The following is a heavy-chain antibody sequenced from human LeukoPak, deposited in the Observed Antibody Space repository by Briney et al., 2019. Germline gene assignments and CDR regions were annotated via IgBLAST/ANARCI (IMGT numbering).Heavy chain of an antibody. Sequence: PGRSLRLSCAASGFTFSSYAMHWVRQAPGKGLEWVAVISYDGSNKYYADSVKGRFTISRDNSKNTLYLQMNSLRAEDTAVYYCARRTPQPRPKLVVLVAGTRGNWFDPWGQGTLVTVSS. J-gene: IGHJ5*02. V-gene: IGHV3-30*04. CDR3: ARRTPQPRPKLVVLVAGTRGNWFDP. D-gene: IGHD6-19*01. CDR1: GFTFSSYA. CDR2: ISYDGSNK.